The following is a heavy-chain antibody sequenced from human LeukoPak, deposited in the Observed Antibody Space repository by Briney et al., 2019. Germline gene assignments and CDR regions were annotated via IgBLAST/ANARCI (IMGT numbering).Heavy chain of an antibody. D-gene: IGHD3-22*01. V-gene: IGHV3-23*01. CDR2: ISGSGGST. CDR1: GFTFSSYA. Sequence: GSLRLSCAASGFTFSSYAMSWVRQAPGKGLEWVSAISGSGGSTYYADSVKGRFTISRDNSKNTLYLQMNSLRAEDTAVHYCAKDFGDWYDSSGYYYYFDYWGQGTLVTVSS. J-gene: IGHJ4*02. CDR3: AKDFGDWYDSSGYYYYFDY.